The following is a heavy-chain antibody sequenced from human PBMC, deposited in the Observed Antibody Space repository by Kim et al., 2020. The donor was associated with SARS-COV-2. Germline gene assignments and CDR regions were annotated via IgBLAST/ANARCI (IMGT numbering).Heavy chain of an antibody. D-gene: IGHD3-10*01. J-gene: IGHJ1*01. CDR3: ARDEIIPNRAEYFQH. V-gene: IGHV4-59*01. Sequence: PSLKSRVTISVDTSKNQFSLKLSSVTAADTAVYYCARDEIIPNRAEYFQHWGQGTLVTVSS.